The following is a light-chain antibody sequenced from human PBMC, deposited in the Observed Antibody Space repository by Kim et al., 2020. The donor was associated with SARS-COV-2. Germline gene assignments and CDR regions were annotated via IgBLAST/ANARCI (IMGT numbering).Light chain of an antibody. CDR2: RNN. J-gene: IGLJ3*02. CDR3: SAWDSSLNAWV. CDR1: NNNVGEQG. Sequence: QTATLTCPGNNNNVGEQGAAWLQQHQGHPPKLLSYRNNNRPSGISDRVSASRSENTASLTIAGLQPEDEADYYCSAWDSSLNAWVFGGGTQLTVL. V-gene: IGLV10-54*01.